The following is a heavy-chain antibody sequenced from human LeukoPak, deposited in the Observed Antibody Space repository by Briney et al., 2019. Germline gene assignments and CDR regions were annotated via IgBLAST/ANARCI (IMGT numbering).Heavy chain of an antibody. D-gene: IGHD2/OR15-2a*01. CDR1: GYTFTSYD. Sequence: GASVKVSCKASGYTFTSYDINWVRQAPGRGLEWMGWMNPNSGNTGYAQKFQGRVTMTRNTSISTAYMELSSLRSEDTAVYYCARGLSVSTAKGVGYWGQGTLVTVSS. V-gene: IGHV1-8*01. J-gene: IGHJ4*02. CDR3: ARGLSVSTAKGVGY. CDR2: MNPNSGNT.